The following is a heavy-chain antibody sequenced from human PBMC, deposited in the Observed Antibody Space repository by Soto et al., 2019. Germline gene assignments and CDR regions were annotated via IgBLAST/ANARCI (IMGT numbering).Heavy chain of an antibody. D-gene: IGHD5-12*01. CDR1: GYTFTGYY. CDR2: INPNSGGT. J-gene: IGHJ4*02. V-gene: IGHV1-2*04. CDR3: ARETSGGYSGYDWSFDY. Sequence: ASVKVSCKASGYTFTGYYMHWVRQAPGQGLEWMGWINPNSGGTNYAQKFQGWVTMTRDTSISTAYMELSRLRSDDTAVYYCARETSGGYSGYDWSFDYWGQGTLVTVSS.